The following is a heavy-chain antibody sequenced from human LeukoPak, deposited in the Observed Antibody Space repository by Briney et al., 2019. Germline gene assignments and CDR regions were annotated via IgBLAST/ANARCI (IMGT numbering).Heavy chain of an antibody. J-gene: IGHJ4*02. CDR1: GFTFSSYA. Sequence: GGSLRLSCAASGFTFSSYAMSWVRQAPGKGLEWVSAISGSGGSTYYADSVKGRFTISRDNSKNTLYLQMNSLRAEDTAVYYCAKDRGLYSSSWYDYRGQGTLVTVSS. V-gene: IGHV3-23*01. CDR2: ISGSGGST. CDR3: AKDRGLYSSSWYDY. D-gene: IGHD6-13*01.